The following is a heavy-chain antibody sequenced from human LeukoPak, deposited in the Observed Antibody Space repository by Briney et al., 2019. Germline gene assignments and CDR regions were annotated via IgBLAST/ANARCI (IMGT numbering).Heavy chain of an antibody. V-gene: IGHV3-23*01. D-gene: IGHD2-15*01. J-gene: IGHJ5*02. CDR1: GFTFSSYA. Sequence: GGSLRLSCAASGFTFSSYAMGWVRQAPGKGLEWVSTISGSGGSTYYADSVRGRFIISRDNSKNTLYLQVNSLRAEDTAIYYCARGCSGGSCYPGAFDPWGQGTLVTVSS. CDR3: ARGCSGGSCYPGAFDP. CDR2: ISGSGGST.